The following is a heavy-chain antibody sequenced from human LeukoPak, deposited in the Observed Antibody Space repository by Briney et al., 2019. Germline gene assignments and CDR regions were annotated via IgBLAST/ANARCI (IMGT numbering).Heavy chain of an antibody. V-gene: IGHV3-30-3*02. CDR3: AKEDEWLLPHYVY. CDR2: ISYDGSNK. J-gene: IGHJ4*02. CDR1: GFTFSSYA. D-gene: IGHD3-3*01. Sequence: GGSLRLSCAASGFTFSSYAMHWVRQAPGKGLEWVAVISYDGSNKYYADSVKGRFTISRDNSKNTLYLQMNSLSAEDTAVYYCAKEDEWLLPHYVYWGQGTLVTVSS.